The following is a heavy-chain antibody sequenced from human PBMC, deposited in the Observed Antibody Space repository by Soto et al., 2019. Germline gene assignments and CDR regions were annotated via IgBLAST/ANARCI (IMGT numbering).Heavy chain of an antibody. CDR1: GGSISSYY. CDR2: IYSSGST. CDR3: VRVDAGMGVVY. J-gene: IGHJ4*02. Sequence: SETLSLTCTVSGGSISSYYWSWIRQPAGKGLEWIGRIYSSGSTSYNPSLKSRVTMSVDTSKNQISLKLSSVTAADTAVYYCVRVDAGMGVVYWGQGTLVTVSS. D-gene: IGHD5-18*01. V-gene: IGHV4-4*07.